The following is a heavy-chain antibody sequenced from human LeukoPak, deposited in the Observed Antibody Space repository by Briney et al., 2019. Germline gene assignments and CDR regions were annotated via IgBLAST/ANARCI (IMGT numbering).Heavy chain of an antibody. V-gene: IGHV3-30*18. Sequence: GGSLRLSCAASGFTFSSYGMHWVRQAPGKGLEWVAVISYDGSNKYYADSVKGRFTISRDNSKNTLYLQMNSLRAEDTAVYYCAKDGGNRVVRGVMIGGYYYYYYMDVWGKGTTVTVSS. CDR2: ISYDGSNK. CDR1: GFTFSSYG. D-gene: IGHD3-10*01. J-gene: IGHJ6*03. CDR3: AKDGGNRVVRGVMIGGYYYYYYMDV.